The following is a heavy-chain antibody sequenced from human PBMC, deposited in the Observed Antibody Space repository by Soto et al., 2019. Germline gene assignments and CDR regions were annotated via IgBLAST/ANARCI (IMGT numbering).Heavy chain of an antibody. J-gene: IGHJ6*04. CDR3: ASIEAGTGSYYGMDV. D-gene: IGHD6-19*01. CDR1: GGTFSSYA. V-gene: IGHV1-69*06. CDR2: IIPIFGTA. Sequence: SVKVSCKASGGTFSSYAISWVRQAPGQGLEWMGGIIPIFGTANYAQKFQGRVTITADKSTSTAYMELSSLRSEDTAVYYCASIEAGTGSYYGMDVWGKGTTVTVSS.